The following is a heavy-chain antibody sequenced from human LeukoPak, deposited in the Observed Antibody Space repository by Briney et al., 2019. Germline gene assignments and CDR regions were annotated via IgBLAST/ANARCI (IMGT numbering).Heavy chain of an antibody. J-gene: IGHJ4*02. V-gene: IGHV1-24*01. CDR2: FDPEDGKDGET. CDR1: GYSLLEVA. Sequence: GASVTVSCKVSGYSLLEVAMHWVRQAPGKGLEWVGSFDPEDGKDGETHYAQKLQGRVTMTEDASTDTAYMELNSLRSEDTAVYYCAMTDRYAGRPFDYWGQGTLVTVSS. D-gene: IGHD5-12*01. CDR3: AMTDRYAGRPFDY.